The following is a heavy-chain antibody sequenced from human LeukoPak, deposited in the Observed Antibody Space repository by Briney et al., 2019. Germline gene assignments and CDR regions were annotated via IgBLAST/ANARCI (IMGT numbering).Heavy chain of an antibody. Sequence: PGGSLRLSCAASGFTFSSYSMNWVRQAPGKGLEWVSYISSSGSTIYYADSVKGRFTISRDNAKNSLYLQMNSLKTEDTAVYYCTTRGGSFSIFDYWGQGTLVTVSS. CDR2: ISSSGSTI. CDR1: GFTFSSYS. V-gene: IGHV3-48*04. D-gene: IGHD1-26*01. J-gene: IGHJ4*02. CDR3: TTRGGSFSIFDY.